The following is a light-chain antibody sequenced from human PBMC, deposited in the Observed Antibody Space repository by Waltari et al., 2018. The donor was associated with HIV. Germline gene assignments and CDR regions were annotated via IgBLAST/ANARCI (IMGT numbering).Light chain of an antibody. Sequence: IVMTQSPHSMALSLGARATLTCKSSQGIFYSSRNANYLAWYQQKPGQSPKLLIYWASSRASGVPDRFSGSGSRTDFTLSISSLQSEDVAGYFCQQYYATPPTFGQGTRVEIK. V-gene: IGKV4-1*01. CDR1: QGIFYSSRNANY. J-gene: IGKJ1*01. CDR2: WAS. CDR3: QQYYATPPT.